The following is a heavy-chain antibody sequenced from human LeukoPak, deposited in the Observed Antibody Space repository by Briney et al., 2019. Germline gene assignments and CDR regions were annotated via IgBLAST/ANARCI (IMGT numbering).Heavy chain of an antibody. Sequence: GASVKVSCKASGYTFTSYAMNWVRQAPGQGLEWMGWINTNTGNPTYAQGFTGRFVFSLDTSVSTAYLQISSLKAEDTAVYYCARDPRYLGYDILTGHGGDYWGQGTLVTVSS. CDR1: GYTFTSYA. CDR2: INTNTGNP. V-gene: IGHV7-4-1*02. J-gene: IGHJ4*02. D-gene: IGHD3-9*01. CDR3: ARDPRYLGYDILTGHGGDY.